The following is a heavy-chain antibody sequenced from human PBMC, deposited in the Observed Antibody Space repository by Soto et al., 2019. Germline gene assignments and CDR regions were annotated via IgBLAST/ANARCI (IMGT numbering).Heavy chain of an antibody. D-gene: IGHD2-15*01. CDR1: GGTFSSYA. V-gene: IGHV1-69*01. CDR2: IIPIFGTA. J-gene: IGHJ5*02. Sequence: QVQLVQSGAEVKKPGSSVKVSCKASGGTFSSYAISWVRQAPGQGLEWMGGIIPIFGTANYAPKFQGRVTITADESTSTAYMELSSLRSEDTAVYYCARDGRVVVVVAATHQAGWFDPWGQGTLVTVSS. CDR3: ARDGRVVVVVAATHQAGWFDP.